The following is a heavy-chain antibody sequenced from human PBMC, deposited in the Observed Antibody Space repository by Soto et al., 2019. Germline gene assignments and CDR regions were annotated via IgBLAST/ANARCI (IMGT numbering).Heavy chain of an antibody. CDR1: GASISTYY. CDR3: ARQVNGRMGYGYDI. CDR2: IYDDGST. D-gene: IGHD2-8*01. Sequence: TLSLTCTVSGASISTYYWIWVRQPPERGLEWIGFIYDDGSTYYNPSLKSRVTLSVDTSKNQFSLKLNSVAAADTAIYYCARQVNGRMGYGYDIWGQGIMVTVSS. J-gene: IGHJ3*02. V-gene: IGHV4-59*08.